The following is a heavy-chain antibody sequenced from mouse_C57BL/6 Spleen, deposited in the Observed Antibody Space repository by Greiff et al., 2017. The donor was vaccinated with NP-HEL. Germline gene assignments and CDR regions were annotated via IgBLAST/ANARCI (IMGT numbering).Heavy chain of an antibody. CDR3: TGFGYFDV. CDR2: IDPENGDT. J-gene: IGHJ1*03. CDR1: GFNIKDDY. Sequence: EVQLQQSGAELVRPGASVKLSCTASGFNIKDDYMHWVKQRPEQGLEWIGWIDPENGDTEYASKFQGKATITADTSSNTAYLQLSSLTSEDTAVYYCTGFGYFDVWGTGTTVTVSS. V-gene: IGHV14-4*01.